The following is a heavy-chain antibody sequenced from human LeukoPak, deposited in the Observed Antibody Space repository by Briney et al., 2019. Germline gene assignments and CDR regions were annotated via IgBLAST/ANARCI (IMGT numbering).Heavy chain of an antibody. CDR1: GFTVSSNY. Sequence: GGSLRLSCAASGFTVSSNYMSWVRQAPGKGLEWVSVIYSGGSTYYADSVKGRFTISRDNSKNTLYLQMNSLRAEDTAVYYCARGYYDILTGYDFDYFDYWGQGTLVTVSS. D-gene: IGHD3-9*01. V-gene: IGHV3-53*01. CDR3: ARGYYDILTGYDFDYFDY. J-gene: IGHJ4*02. CDR2: IYSGGST.